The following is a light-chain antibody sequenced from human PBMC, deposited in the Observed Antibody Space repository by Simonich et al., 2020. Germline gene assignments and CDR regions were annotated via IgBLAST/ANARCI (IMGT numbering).Light chain of an antibody. CDR2: KDS. V-gene: IGLV3-27*01. J-gene: IGLJ3*02. CDR3: YSAADNNWV. CDR1: VLAKKY. Sequence: SYELTQPSSVSVSPGQTARITCYGDVLAKKYARWVQRKPGQAPVLGIYKDSERPSGIPERFSVSSSGTTVTLTISGAQVEDEADYYCYSAADNNWVFGGGTKLTVL.